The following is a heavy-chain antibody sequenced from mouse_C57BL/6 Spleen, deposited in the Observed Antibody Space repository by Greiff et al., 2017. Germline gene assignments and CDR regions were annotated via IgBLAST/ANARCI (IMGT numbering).Heavy chain of an antibody. CDR1: GYTFTSYW. CDR2: IHPSDSYT. J-gene: IGHJ2*01. CDR3: ARKSSLGYFDY. Sequence: QVQLQQPGAELVRPGTSVKLSCKASGYTFTSYWMHWVKQRPGQGLEWIGVIHPSDSYTNYNQKFKGKATLTVDTSSSTAYMQLSSLTSEDSAVYYWARKSSLGYFDYWGQGTTLTVSA. V-gene: IGHV1-59*01.